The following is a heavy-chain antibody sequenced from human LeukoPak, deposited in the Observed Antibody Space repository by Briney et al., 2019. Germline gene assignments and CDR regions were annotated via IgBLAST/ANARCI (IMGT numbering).Heavy chain of an antibody. D-gene: IGHD3-9*01. CDR3: ARKYDILTGYDNWFDP. V-gene: IGHV1-2*02. J-gene: IGHJ5*02. CDR2: INPNTGAT. CDR1: GYTFTGY. Sequence: ASVKVSCKASGYTFTGYMHWVRQAPGQGLEWMGWINPNTGATKYAEKFQGRVTMTGDTSISTGYMELSSLRSDDTAVYFCARKYDILTGYDNWFDPWGQGTLVTVSS.